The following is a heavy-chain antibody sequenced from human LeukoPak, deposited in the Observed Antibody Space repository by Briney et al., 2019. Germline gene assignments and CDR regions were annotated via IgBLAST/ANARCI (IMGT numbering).Heavy chain of an antibody. V-gene: IGHV1-18*01. CDR3: ARDSGLGLFGV. J-gene: IGHJ3*01. CDR2: ISTFKGDT. D-gene: IGHD3-10*01. CDR1: GYTYISYA. Sequence: ASVKVSCKTSGYTYISYAISWVRQAPGQGLEWMGWISTFKGDTKYAQKFQDRVTMTTDTSTSTAHLELRSLTSEDTAIYYCARDSGLGLFGVWGQGTVVTVSS.